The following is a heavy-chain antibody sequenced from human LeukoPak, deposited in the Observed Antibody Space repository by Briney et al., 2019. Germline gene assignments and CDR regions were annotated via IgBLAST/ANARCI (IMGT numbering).Heavy chain of an antibody. V-gene: IGHV1-2*02. CDR2: INPNSGGT. CDR1: GYTFTGYY. D-gene: IGHD2-2*01. CDR3: AGGSSGIVVVPAAPHSYWGY. Sequence: GASVKVSCKASGYTFTGYYMHWVRQAPGQGLEWMGWINPNSGGTNYAQKFQGRVTMTRDTSISTAYMELSRLRSDDTAVYYCAGGSSGIVVVPAAPHSYWGYWGQGTLVTVSS. J-gene: IGHJ4*02.